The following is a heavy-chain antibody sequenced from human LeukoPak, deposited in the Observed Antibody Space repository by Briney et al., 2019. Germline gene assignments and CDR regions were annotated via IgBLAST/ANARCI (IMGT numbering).Heavy chain of an antibody. Sequence: GGSLTLSCAASGFTFSNYWLTWVRQAPGQRLEWVANIKQDGSEKHYVDSLKGRFTISRDNAKNSLYLQMDSLIAEDTAVYYCARDRQIAYWGQGTLVTVSS. CDR1: GFTFSNYW. CDR2: IKQDGSEK. CDR3: ARDRQIAY. J-gene: IGHJ4*02. V-gene: IGHV3-7*01.